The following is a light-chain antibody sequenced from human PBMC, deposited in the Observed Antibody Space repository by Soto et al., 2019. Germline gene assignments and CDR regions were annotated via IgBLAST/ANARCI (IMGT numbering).Light chain of an antibody. J-gene: IGKJ1*01. Sequence: EIVMTQSPDTLSVSPGERATLSCRASQSVSSNLAWYQQKPGQAPRLLIYGASTRATGIPARFSGSGSGTEFTLTISSLQSEDFAIYYCQQYTNWPLAFGQGTKVDIK. CDR1: QSVSSN. CDR2: GAS. V-gene: IGKV3-15*01. CDR3: QQYTNWPLA.